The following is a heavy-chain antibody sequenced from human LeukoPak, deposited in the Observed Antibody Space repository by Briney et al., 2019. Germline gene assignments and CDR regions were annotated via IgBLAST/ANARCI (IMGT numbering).Heavy chain of an antibody. CDR3: ARGGWELPEGSLDY. V-gene: IGHV4-34*01. D-gene: IGHD1-26*01. J-gene: IGHJ4*02. CDR1: GGSFSGYY. CDR2: INHSGST. Sequence: SETLSLTCAVYGGSFSGYYWSWIRQPPGKGLEWIGEINHSGSTNFNPSLKSRVTISVDASKNQFSLKLSSVTAADTAVYYCARGGWELPEGSLDYWGQGTLVTVSS.